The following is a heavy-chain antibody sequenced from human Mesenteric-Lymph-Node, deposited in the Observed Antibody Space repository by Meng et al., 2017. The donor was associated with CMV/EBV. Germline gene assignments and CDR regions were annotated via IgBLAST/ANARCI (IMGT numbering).Heavy chain of an antibody. CDR1: GFTFSSYW. D-gene: IGHD6-13*01. Sequence: GRSLRLSCAASGFTFSSYWMHWVRQAPGKGLVWVSRINSDGSSTSYADSVKGRFTISRDNAKNTLYLQMNSLRAEDTAVYYCAREGRYSSSWHDYWGQGTLVTVSS. V-gene: IGHV3-74*01. CDR3: AREGRYSSSWHDY. CDR2: INSDGSST. J-gene: IGHJ4*02.